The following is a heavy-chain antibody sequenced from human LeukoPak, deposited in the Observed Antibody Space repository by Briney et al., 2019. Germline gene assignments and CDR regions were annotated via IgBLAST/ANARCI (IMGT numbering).Heavy chain of an antibody. Sequence: GGSLRLSCAASGFTFSSYWMHWVRQAPGKGLVWVSRINSDGSSTSYADSVKGRFTISRDNAKNTLYLQMNSLRAEDTAVYYCAMNQNYYDSSGSYDYWGQETLVTVSS. D-gene: IGHD3-22*01. CDR3: AMNQNYYDSSGSYDY. J-gene: IGHJ4*02. V-gene: IGHV3-74*01. CDR1: GFTFSSYW. CDR2: INSDGSST.